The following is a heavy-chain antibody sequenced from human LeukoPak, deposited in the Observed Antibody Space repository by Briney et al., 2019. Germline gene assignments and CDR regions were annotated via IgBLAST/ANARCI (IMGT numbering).Heavy chain of an antibody. D-gene: IGHD3-3*01. CDR3: ARPNYDFWSGYCPLDY. CDR2: INTNTGNP. CDR1: GYTFTSYA. V-gene: IGHV7-4-1*02. Sequence: ASVKVSCKASGYTFTSYAMNWVRQAPGQGLEWMGWINTNTGNPTYAQGFTGRFVFSLDTSVSTAYLQISSLKAEGTAVYYCARPNYDFWSGYCPLDYWGQGTLVTVSS. J-gene: IGHJ4*02.